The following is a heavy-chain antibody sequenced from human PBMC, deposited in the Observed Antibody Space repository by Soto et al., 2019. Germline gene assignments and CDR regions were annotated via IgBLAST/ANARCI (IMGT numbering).Heavy chain of an antibody. CDR3: ATNYYGAGSYLMMDDY. CDR1: AFSFSSYA. D-gene: IGHD3-10*01. V-gene: IGHV3-30*03. Sequence: QVQLVESGGGVVQPGRSLRLSCVASAFSFSSYAMHWVRQAPGKGLEWVAVISYDGNNKWYADSVKGRFTISRDKYENTLYLQMTSLRAEDTAVYYCATNYYGAGSYLMMDDYGGQGTLVTVSA. CDR2: ISYDGNNK. J-gene: IGHJ4*02.